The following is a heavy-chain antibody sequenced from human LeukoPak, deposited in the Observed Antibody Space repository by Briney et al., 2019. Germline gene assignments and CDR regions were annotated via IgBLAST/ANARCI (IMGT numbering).Heavy chain of an antibody. D-gene: IGHD5/OR15-5a*01. CDR3: ARAGGFYEYYFDY. V-gene: IGHV3-11*04. J-gene: IGHJ4*02. CDR2: ISGSGGTT. CDR1: GFSFSDYY. Sequence: PGGSLRLSCAASGFSFSDYYMSWIRQAPGKGLEWISYISGSGGTTYYADSVKGRFAISRDNAKNTLYLQMNSLRAEDTAVYYCARAGGFYEYYFDYWGQGTLVTVSS.